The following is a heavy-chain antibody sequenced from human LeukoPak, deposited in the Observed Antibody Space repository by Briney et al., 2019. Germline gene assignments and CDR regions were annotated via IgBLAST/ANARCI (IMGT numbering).Heavy chain of an antibody. Sequence: ASVKVSCKASGYTFTSYYMHWVRQAPGQGLEWMGWINPNSGVTNYAQKLQGRVTIPRDTSIDTAYMQLSRLRSDDTAVYYCAKDRYGDYEAPFHYYMDAWGRGTTVTVSS. D-gene: IGHD5-12*01. CDR3: AKDRYGDYEAPFHYYMDA. J-gene: IGHJ6*03. V-gene: IGHV1-2*02. CDR1: GYTFTSYY. CDR2: INPNSGVT.